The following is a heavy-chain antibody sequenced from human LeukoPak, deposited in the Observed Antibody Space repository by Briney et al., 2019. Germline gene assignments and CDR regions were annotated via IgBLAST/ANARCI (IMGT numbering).Heavy chain of an antibody. J-gene: IGHJ4*02. V-gene: IGHV3-30*18. Sequence: PGRSLRLSCAASGFTFSSYGMHWVRQAPGKGLEWVAVISYDGSNKYYADSVKGRFTISRDNSKNTLYLQMNSLRAEDTAVYYCAKIYSSGWDDYWGQGTLVTASS. CDR3: AKIYSSGWDDY. CDR1: GFTFSSYG. CDR2: ISYDGSNK. D-gene: IGHD6-19*01.